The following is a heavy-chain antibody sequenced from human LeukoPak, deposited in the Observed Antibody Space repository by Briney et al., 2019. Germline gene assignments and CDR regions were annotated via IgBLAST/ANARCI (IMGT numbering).Heavy chain of an antibody. CDR3: ARAYIAAAGTGGSYWFDP. CDR2: MNPNSGNT. Sequence: ASVKVSCKASGYTFTSYDINWVRQATGQGLEWMGWMNPNSGNTGYAQEFQGRVTMTRNTSISTAYMELSSLRSEDTAVYHCARAYIAAAGTGGSYWFDPWGQGTLVTVSS. D-gene: IGHD6-13*01. V-gene: IGHV1-8*01. J-gene: IGHJ5*02. CDR1: GYTFTSYD.